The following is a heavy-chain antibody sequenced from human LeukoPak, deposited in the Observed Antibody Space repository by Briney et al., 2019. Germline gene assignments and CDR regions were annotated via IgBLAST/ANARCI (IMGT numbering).Heavy chain of an antibody. V-gene: IGHV4-34*01. Sequence: SETLSLTCAVYGGSFSGSNWSWIRQPPGKGLEWIGEIYNSGSTIYNPSLKSRVTISVDTSKNQFSLNLSSVTAADTAVYYCARDPSSSSEPYYFDYWGQGTLVTVSS. CDR2: IYNSGST. D-gene: IGHD6-6*01. CDR3: ARDPSSSSEPYYFDY. CDR1: GGSFSGSN. J-gene: IGHJ4*02.